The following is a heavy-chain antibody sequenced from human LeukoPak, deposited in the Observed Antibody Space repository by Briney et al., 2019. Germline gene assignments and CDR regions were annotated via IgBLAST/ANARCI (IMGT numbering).Heavy chain of an antibody. V-gene: IGHV3-53*01. Sequence: GGSLRLSCAASVFTVSSNYMSWVRQAPGKGLEWVSIIYSGGSTYYADSVKGRFTISRDNSKNTLYLQMNSLRAEDTAVYYCARNSPFDYWGQGTLVTVSS. J-gene: IGHJ4*02. D-gene: IGHD2-21*01. CDR3: ARNSPFDY. CDR1: VFTVSSNY. CDR2: IYSGGST.